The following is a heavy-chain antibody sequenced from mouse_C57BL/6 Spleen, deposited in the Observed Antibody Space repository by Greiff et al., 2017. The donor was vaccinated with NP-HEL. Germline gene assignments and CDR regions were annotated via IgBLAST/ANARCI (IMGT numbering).Heavy chain of an antibody. V-gene: IGHV14-4*01. Sequence: LQLKESGAELVRPGASVKLSCTASGFNIKDDYMHWVKQRPEQGLEWIGWIDPENGDTEYASKFQGKATITADTSSNTAYLQLSSLTSEDTAVYYCALSNYYWGQGTTLTVSS. D-gene: IGHD2-5*01. CDR2: IDPENGDT. J-gene: IGHJ2*01. CDR1: GFNIKDDY. CDR3: ALSNYY.